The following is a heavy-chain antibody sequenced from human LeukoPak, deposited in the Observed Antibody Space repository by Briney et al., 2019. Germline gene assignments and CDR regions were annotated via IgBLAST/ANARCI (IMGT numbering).Heavy chain of an antibody. D-gene: IGHD1-26*01. CDR2: INPSGGST. V-gene: IGHV1-46*01. CDR3: ARDGGGSYYYYYMDV. J-gene: IGHJ6*03. Sequence: ASVKVSCKASGYTFTNYYMDWVRQAPRQALEWMGIINPSGGSTSYAQKFQGRVTMTRDMSTSTVYMELSSLRSEDTAVYYCARDGGGSYYYYYMDVWGKGTTVTVSS. CDR1: GYTFTNYY.